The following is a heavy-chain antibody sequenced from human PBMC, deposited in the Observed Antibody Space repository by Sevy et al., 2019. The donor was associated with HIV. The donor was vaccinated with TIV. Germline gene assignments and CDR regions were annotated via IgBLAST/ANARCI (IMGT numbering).Heavy chain of an antibody. D-gene: IGHD2-8*01. J-gene: IGHJ4*02. CDR2: LSFGCGEI. CDR3: VREGCTKPHDY. CDR1: GLTFSKYS. Sequence: GGSLRLSCAASGLTFSKYSMSWVRQPPGKGLEWVSTLSFGCGEINHADSVKGRFTISRDNSKNSLYLQMNNLRAEDTAVYYCVREGCTKPHDYWGQGTLVTVSS. V-gene: IGHV3-23*01.